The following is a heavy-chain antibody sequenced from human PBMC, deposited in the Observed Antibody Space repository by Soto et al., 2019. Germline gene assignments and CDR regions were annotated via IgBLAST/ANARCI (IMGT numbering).Heavy chain of an antibody. V-gene: IGHV3-66*01. Sequence: GGSLRLSCAASGFTFTTYTMNWVRQAPGKGLEWVSVIYSGGSTYYADSVKGRFTISRDNADNTVYLQMNSLRAEDTAVYYCARGIYLKYGLDVWGQGATVTVSS. J-gene: IGHJ6*02. D-gene: IGHD3-16*02. CDR2: IYSGGST. CDR3: ARGIYLKYGLDV. CDR1: GFTFTTYT.